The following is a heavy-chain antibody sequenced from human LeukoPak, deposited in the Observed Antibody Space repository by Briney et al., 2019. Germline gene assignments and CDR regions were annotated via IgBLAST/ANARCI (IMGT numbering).Heavy chain of an antibody. CDR3: ARDRNVAGSPGGDDY. D-gene: IGHD6-19*01. CDR1: GGTFSSYA. CDR2: IIPILGIA. J-gene: IGHJ4*02. V-gene: IGHV1-69*04. Sequence: GSSVKVSCKASGGTFSSYAISWVRQAPGQGLEWMGRIIPILGIANYAQKSQGRVTITADKSTSTAYMELSSLRSEDTAVYYCARDRNVAGSPGGDDYWGQGTLVTVSS.